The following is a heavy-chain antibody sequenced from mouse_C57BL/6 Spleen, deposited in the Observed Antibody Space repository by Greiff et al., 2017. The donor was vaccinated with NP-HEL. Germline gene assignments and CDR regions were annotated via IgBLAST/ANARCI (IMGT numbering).Heavy chain of an antibody. Sequence: QVQLQQSGAELVKPGASVKMSCKASGYTFTSYWITWVKQRPGQGLEWIGDIYPGSGSTNYNEKFKSKATLTVDTSSSTAYMQLSSLASEDSAVYYCARGTTTVVDYFDYWGQGTTLTVSS. CDR1: GYTFTSYW. J-gene: IGHJ2*01. V-gene: IGHV1-55*01. CDR3: ARGTTTVVDYFDY. CDR2: IYPGSGST. D-gene: IGHD1-1*01.